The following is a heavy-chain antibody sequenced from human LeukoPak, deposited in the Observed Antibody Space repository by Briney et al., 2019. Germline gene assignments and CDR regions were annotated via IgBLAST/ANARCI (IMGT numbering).Heavy chain of an antibody. CDR3: ARDPHTSGWPSGY. D-gene: IGHD6-19*01. Sequence: SETLSLTCTVSGGSISSSDYYWGWIRQPPGKGLEWIASIYYSGTTHYNPSHQSRVTMSVDTSKNQFSLKLSSVTAADTAVYYCARDPHTSGWPSGYWGQGTLVTVSS. CDR1: GGSISSSDYY. V-gene: IGHV4-39*07. J-gene: IGHJ4*02. CDR2: IYYSGTT.